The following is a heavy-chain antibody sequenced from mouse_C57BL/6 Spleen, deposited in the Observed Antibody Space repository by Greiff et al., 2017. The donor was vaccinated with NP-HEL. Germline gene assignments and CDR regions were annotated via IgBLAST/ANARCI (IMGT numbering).Heavy chain of an antibody. CDR3: ARKDSTPLMDY. CDR1: GYAFSSSW. Sequence: QVQLQQSGPELVKPGASVKISCKASGYAFSSSWMNWVKQRPGKGLEWIGRIYPGDGDTNYNGKFKGKATLTADKSSSTAYMQLSSLTSEDSAVYFSARKDSTPLMDYWGQGTSVTVSS. V-gene: IGHV1-82*01. J-gene: IGHJ4*01. CDR2: IYPGDGDT. D-gene: IGHD2-5*01.